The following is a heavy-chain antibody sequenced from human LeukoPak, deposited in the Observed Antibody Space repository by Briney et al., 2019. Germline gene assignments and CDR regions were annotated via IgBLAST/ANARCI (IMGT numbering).Heavy chain of an antibody. CDR2: ISYDGSKK. V-gene: IGHV3-30*18. CDR1: GFTFSSNG. J-gene: IGHJ4*02. Sequence: GRSLRLPCAASGFTFSSNGMHWVRQAPGKGLEWVAVISYDGSKKYYADSVKGRLTVSRDDSKNTLYLQMNSLRAEDTAVYYCAKDRSSSWAFDYWGQGTLVTVSS. CDR3: AKDRSSSWAFDY. D-gene: IGHD6-13*01.